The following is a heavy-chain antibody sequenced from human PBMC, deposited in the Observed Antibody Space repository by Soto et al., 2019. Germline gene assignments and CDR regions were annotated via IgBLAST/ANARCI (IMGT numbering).Heavy chain of an antibody. CDR2: INHSGIT. Sequence: QVQLQQWGAGLLKPSETLSLTCAVYGGSFSGYYWSWIRQPPGKGLEWIAEINHSGITNYNPSLMIRGALSVDTSKNQLSLKSRSVTAVDTAVYYCAREFIAFGCCIVNINAFAIWGQGTMVTVSS. CDR1: GGSFSGYY. J-gene: IGHJ3*02. V-gene: IGHV4-34*01. D-gene: IGHD3-16*02. CDR3: AREFIAFGCCIVNINAFAI.